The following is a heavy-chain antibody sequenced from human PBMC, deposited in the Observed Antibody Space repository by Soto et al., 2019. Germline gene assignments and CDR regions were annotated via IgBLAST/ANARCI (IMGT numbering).Heavy chain of an antibody. D-gene: IGHD4-17*01. CDR3: ARDGGGYGGNSDAIDI. V-gene: IGHV1-69*12. CDR2: IIPIFGTA. CDR1: GGTFSRYA. Sequence: QVQLVQSGAEVKKPGSSVKVSCKASGGTFSRYAISWVRQAPGQGLEWMGGIIPIFGTANNAQKCQGRVTITADEATSTAYMELSSLGSEDTAVYYCARDGGGYGGNSDAIDIWGQGTMVTVSS. J-gene: IGHJ3*02.